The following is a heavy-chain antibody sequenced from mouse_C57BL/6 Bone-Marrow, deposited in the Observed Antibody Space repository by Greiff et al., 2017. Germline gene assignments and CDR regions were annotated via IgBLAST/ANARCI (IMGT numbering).Heavy chain of an antibody. Sequence: VQLQQSVAELVRPGASVKLSCTASGFNIKNTYMHWVKPRPEQGLEWIGRIDPAHGNTKYAPTFPGKATITADPSSNTAYLQLSSLTSEDTAIYYWAPMVTTSYDCDYGGQGTTRTVSS. D-gene: IGHD2-3*01. CDR2: IDPAHGNT. CDR1: GFNIKNTY. V-gene: IGHV14-3*01. CDR3: APMVTTSYDCDY. J-gene: IGHJ2*01.